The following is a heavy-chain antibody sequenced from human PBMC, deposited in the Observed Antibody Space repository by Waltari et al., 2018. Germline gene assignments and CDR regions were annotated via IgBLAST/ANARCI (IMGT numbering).Heavy chain of an antibody. J-gene: IGHJ5*02. CDR2: IYYSGST. CDR1: GFSITTTSSY. D-gene: IGHD3-16*01. CDR3: ARAARILITFGGVSAFDP. Sequence: QVQLQASGPGLVKPSETLSLTCSVSGFSITTTSSYCSWIRQPPGKGLEWIGNIYYSGSTYYNPSLNSRVTMSVDTSKNQFSLNLNSVTAADTAVYYCARAARILITFGGVSAFDPWGQGTLVTVSS. V-gene: IGHV4-39*01.